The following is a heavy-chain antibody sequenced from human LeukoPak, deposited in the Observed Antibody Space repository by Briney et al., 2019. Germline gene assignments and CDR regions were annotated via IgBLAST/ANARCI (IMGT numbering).Heavy chain of an antibody. CDR3: ARVSSDAFDI. J-gene: IGHJ3*02. CDR2: LYYSGST. V-gene: IGHV4-61*08. Sequence: SETLSLTCIVSGDSVSSGGHYWSWIRQPPGKGLEWIGYLYYSGSTNYKPSLKSRVTISADMSKNQFSLKLSSVTAADTAVYYCARVSSDAFDIWGQGTIVTVS. D-gene: IGHD3-10*01. CDR1: GDSVSSGGHY.